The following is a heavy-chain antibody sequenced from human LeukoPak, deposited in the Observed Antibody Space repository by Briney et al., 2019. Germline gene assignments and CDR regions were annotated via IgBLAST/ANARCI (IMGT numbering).Heavy chain of an antibody. J-gene: IGHJ4*02. D-gene: IGHD2-15*01. CDR1: GYTFTSYA. Sequence: ASVKVSCKASGYTFTSYAMHWVRQAPGQRLEWMGWINAGNGNTKYSQEFQGRVTITRDTFASTAYMELSSLRSEDMAVYYCARGDCSGGSCSLDYWGQGTLVTVSS. CDR2: INAGNGNT. V-gene: IGHV1-3*03. CDR3: ARGDCSGGSCSLDY.